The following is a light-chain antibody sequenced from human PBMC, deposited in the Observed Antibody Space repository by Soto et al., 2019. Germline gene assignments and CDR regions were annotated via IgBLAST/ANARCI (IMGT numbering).Light chain of an antibody. J-gene: IGKJ4*01. Sequence: EIVMTQSPATLSVSPGERVTLSCRASQSFSRNLAWYQQRPGQAPRLLFYGTSTRAAGIPARFSGSGSGTEFTLTISSLQSEDFAVYYCQQYYSWPLTFGGGTNVEIK. CDR3: QQYYSWPLT. CDR2: GTS. CDR1: QSFSRN. V-gene: IGKV3-15*01.